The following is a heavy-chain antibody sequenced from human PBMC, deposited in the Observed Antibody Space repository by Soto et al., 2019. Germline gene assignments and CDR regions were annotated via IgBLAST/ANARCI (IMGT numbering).Heavy chain of an antibody. D-gene: IGHD3-22*01. CDR2: IYYGGSI. V-gene: IGHV4-59*01. J-gene: IGHJ5*02. Sequence: PLEPLSLTCAVSGGSISSGYWPWIRKTPGKGLEWIGYIYYGGSINYNPSLKSRVIISVDTAKNQFSLRLSSVTAADTAVYYCTRAYYDISGYSLDPWGQGISVTVSS. CDR3: TRAYYDISGYSLDP. CDR1: GGSISSGY.